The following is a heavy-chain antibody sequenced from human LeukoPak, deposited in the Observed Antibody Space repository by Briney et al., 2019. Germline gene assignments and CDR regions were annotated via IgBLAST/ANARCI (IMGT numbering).Heavy chain of an antibody. Sequence: PGGSLRLSCAAPGFTFNNYAMTWVRQAPGKGLEWVSGISESGGSTYYADSVKGRFTISRDNSKNTLYLQMNTLRAEDTAVYYCARDPIVGATEGRDYWGQGTPVTASS. V-gene: IGHV3-23*01. D-gene: IGHD1-26*01. CDR2: ISESGGST. J-gene: IGHJ4*02. CDR1: GFTFNNYA. CDR3: ARDPIVGATEGRDY.